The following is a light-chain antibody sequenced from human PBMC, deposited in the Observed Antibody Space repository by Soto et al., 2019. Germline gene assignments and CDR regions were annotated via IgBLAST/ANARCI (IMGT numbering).Light chain of an antibody. CDR1: HSVSSNY. CDR3: QQYGRSPMFT. V-gene: IGKV3-20*01. J-gene: IGKJ2*01. CDR2: GAS. Sequence: EIVLTQSPGTLSLSPGERATLSCRASHSVSSNYLAWYQQKPGQAPRLRIYGASRGAAGIPDRFSGSGSGTDFTLPISRLEPEDFAVYFCQQYGRSPMFTFGQGTKLEIK.